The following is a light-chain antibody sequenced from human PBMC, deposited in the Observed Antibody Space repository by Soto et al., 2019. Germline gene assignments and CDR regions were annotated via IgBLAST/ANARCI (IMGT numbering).Light chain of an antibody. CDR2: TAS. Sequence: EMQSTRSEFCLSACVGDRVSITCRASQGISSYLSWYQQKPGKAPKILIYTASTLQTGVPSRFSGSGSGTDFTLTISSLQPEDFATYYCQQLNSYPLTFGGGTKVDIK. CDR1: QGISSY. CDR3: QQLNSYPLT. V-gene: IGKV1-9*01. J-gene: IGKJ4*01.